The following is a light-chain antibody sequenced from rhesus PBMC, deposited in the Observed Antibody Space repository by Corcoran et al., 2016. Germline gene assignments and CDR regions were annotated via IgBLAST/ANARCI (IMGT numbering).Light chain of an antibody. J-gene: IGKJ1*01. Sequence: DIQMTQSPSSLSASVGDRVTITCRTSENVNNYLNWYQQKPGKAPKLLSYKASTLQSGVPSRFSGSGSGTDYTFTISSLQSEDVATYYCQHNYGTPWTFGQGTKVEIK. CDR2: KAS. V-gene: IGKV1-74*01. CDR1: ENVNNY. CDR3: QHNYGTPWT.